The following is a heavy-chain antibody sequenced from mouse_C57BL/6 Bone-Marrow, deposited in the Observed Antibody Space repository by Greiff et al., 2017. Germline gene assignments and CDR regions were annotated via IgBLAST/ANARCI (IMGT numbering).Heavy chain of an antibody. Sequence: EVKLVESEGGLVQPGSSMKLSCTASGFTFSDYYMAWVRQVPEKGLEWVANINYDGSSTYYLDSLKSRFIISRDNAKNILYLQMSSLKSEDTATYYCARLLLGAMDYWGQGTSVTVSS. CDR2: INYDGSST. CDR1: GFTFSDYY. CDR3: ARLLLGAMDY. J-gene: IGHJ4*01. V-gene: IGHV5-16*01. D-gene: IGHD1-1*01.